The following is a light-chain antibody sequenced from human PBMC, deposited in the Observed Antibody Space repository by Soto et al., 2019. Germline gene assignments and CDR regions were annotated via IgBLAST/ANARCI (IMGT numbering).Light chain of an antibody. CDR2: ASS. Sequence: EIVLTQSPGTLSLSSGLRATLSCRSSQPIASNSVACYQQHPGQPPRLLIYASSTRATGIPDRFSGSGSGTDFTLTISRLEPEEFAVYYCQQYRSSPYTFGQGTKVEIK. CDR3: QQYRSSPYT. J-gene: IGKJ2*01. CDR1: QPIASNS. V-gene: IGKV3-20*01.